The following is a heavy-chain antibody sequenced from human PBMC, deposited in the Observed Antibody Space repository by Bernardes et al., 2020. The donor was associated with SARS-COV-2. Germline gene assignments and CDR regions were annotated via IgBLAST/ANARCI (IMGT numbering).Heavy chain of an antibody. CDR2: IKQHSSEK. V-gene: IGHV3-7*03. Sequence: GGSLRLSCAASGFTFSSHWMRWVRQSPGKGLEWVANIKQHSSEKYYVDSVKGRFTISRDNAKNSLYLQMNSLRAEDTAVYYCARSYSSGSYHFDYWGRGTLVTVSS. D-gene: IGHD3-10*01. CDR3: ARSYSSGSYHFDY. J-gene: IGHJ4*02. CDR1: GFTFSSHW.